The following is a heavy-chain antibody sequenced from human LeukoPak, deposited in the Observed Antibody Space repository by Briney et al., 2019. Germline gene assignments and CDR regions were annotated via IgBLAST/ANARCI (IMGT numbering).Heavy chain of an antibody. V-gene: IGHV3-48*03. J-gene: IGHJ4*02. D-gene: IGHD4-17*01. CDR3: ARDDPESTTTPFGY. CDR2: ISSSGSTI. CDR1: GFTFSSYE. Sequence: PGGSLRLSCAASGFTFSSYEMNWVRQAPGKGLEWVSYISSSGSTIYYADSVKGRFTISRDNAKNSLYLQMNSLRAEDTAIYYCARDDPESTTTPFGYWGQGTLVTVSS.